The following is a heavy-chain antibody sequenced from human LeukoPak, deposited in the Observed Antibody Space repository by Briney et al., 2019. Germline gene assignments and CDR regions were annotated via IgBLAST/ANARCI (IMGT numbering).Heavy chain of an antibody. Sequence: GGSLRLSCAASGFTFSSYWMHWVRQAPGKGLVWVSRINSDGSSTSYADSVKGRFTISRDNAKNTLYLQMNSLRAEDTAVYYCAREGGSYYGSLVFDYWGQGTLVTVSS. CDR1: GFTFSSYW. J-gene: IGHJ4*02. D-gene: IGHD1-26*01. CDR2: INSDGSST. CDR3: AREGGSYYGSLVFDY. V-gene: IGHV3-74*01.